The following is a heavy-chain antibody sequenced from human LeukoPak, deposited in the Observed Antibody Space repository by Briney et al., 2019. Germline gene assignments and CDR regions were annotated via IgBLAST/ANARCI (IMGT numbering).Heavy chain of an antibody. J-gene: IGHJ6*02. CDR1: GYNFTTKW. CDR3: ARHESVFSMDV. CDR2: IYPGDSKT. Sequence: GEPLKISCQGSGYNFTTKWIGWVRQMPGKGLEWLGIIYPGDSKTIYSPSFQGQVFISADRSIRTAYLQWRSLKASDTAMYYCARHESVFSMDVWGQGTTVTVSS. V-gene: IGHV5-51*01.